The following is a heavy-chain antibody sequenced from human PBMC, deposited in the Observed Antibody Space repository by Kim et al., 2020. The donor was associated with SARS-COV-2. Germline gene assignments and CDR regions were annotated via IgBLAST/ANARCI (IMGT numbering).Heavy chain of an antibody. J-gene: IGHJ5*02. CDR1: GDSVGSGSYY. CDR3: ARENTRSGSYYYAWFDP. Sequence: SETLSLTCTVSGDSVGSGSYYWIWIRQPPGKGLEWIVYVYYNGVVNYNPSLESRLTISVDTSKNQFSLELSSVTAADTAVYYCARENTRSGSYYYAWFDPWGQGTLVTVSS. D-gene: IGHD1-26*01. V-gene: IGHV4-61*01. CDR2: VYYNGVV.